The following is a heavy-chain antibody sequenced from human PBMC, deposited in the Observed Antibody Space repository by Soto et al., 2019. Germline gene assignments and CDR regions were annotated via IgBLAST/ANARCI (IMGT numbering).Heavy chain of an antibody. D-gene: IGHD2-2*01. J-gene: IGHJ4*02. V-gene: IGHV3-11*01. CDR1: GFSFSDYY. Sequence: QVQLVESGGGLVKPGGSLRLSCAASGFSFSDYYMTWIRQAPGKGLEWVSYISNGGDNVYYAASVKGRFTISRDNGKNSLYLQMNSLRAEDTAVYYCAGDRTRVVTSFDSWGQGTLVSVSS. CDR3: AGDRTRVVTSFDS. CDR2: ISNGGDNV.